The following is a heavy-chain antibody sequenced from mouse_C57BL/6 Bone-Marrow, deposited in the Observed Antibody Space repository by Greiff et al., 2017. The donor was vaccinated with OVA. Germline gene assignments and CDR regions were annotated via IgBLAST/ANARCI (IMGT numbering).Heavy chain of an antibody. V-gene: IGHV5-9*01. CDR1: GFTFSSYT. CDR2: ISGGGGNT. D-gene: IGHD2-5*01. CDR3: ARGGYSNYFYWYFDV. Sequence: EVKLMESGGGLVKPGGSLKLSCAASGFTFSSYTMSWVRQTPEKRLEWVATISGGGGNTYYPDSVKGRFTISRDNAKNTLYLQMSSLRSEDTALYYCARGGYSNYFYWYFDVWGTGTTVTVSS. J-gene: IGHJ1*03.